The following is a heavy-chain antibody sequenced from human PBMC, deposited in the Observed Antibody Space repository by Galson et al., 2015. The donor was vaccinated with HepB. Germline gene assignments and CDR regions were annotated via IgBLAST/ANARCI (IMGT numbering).Heavy chain of an antibody. CDR2: IDSSDSYT. Sequence: QSGEEETKPGESPRISCTGSGYSFSNYWISWVLQMPGKGLEWVAKIDSSDSYTNYNRSLQGHVTISTDNSIATAYLLWISLKASDTAIYYCARLHGQNSAYSPWGQGTLVTVSS. CDR3: ARLHGQNSAYSP. J-gene: IGHJ5*02. CDR1: GYSFSNYW. D-gene: IGHD2-15*01. V-gene: IGHV5-10-1*01.